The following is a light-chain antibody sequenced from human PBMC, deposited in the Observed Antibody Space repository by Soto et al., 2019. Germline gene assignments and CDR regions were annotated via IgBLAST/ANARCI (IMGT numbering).Light chain of an antibody. CDR3: AVWDGSLDGRV. V-gene: IGLV1-44*01. J-gene: IGLJ2*01. CDR1: SSNIGSNT. CDR2: GQN. Sequence: QSVLTQPPSASGTPGQRVTISCSGSSSNIGSNTVNWYQQLPGTAPKLLISGQNQRPSGVPDRFSGSKSGTSASLAISGLQSEDEADYYGAVWDGSLDGRVFGGGTKLTAL.